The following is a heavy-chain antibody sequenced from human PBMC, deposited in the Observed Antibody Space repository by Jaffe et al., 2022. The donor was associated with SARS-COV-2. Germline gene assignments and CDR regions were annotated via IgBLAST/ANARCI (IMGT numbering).Heavy chain of an antibody. D-gene: IGHD5-18*01. CDR1: GFTFSSYS. J-gene: IGHJ4*02. Sequence: EVQLVESGGGLVKPGGSLRLSCAASGFTFSSYSMNWVRQAPGKGLEWVSSISSSSSYIYYADSVKGRFTISRDNAKNSLYLQMNSLRAEDTAVYYCARVRGYSYAKGGLDYWGQGTLVTVSS. V-gene: IGHV3-21*01. CDR2: ISSSSSYI. CDR3: ARVRGYSYAKGGLDY.